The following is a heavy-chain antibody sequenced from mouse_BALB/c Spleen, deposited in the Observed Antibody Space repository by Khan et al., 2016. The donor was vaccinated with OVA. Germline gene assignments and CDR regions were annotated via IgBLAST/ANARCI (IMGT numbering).Heavy chain of an antibody. CDR1: GYTFTNYY. J-gene: IGHJ3*01. D-gene: IGHD2-1*01. CDR2: IYPGNVNT. Sequence: VQLQQSGPELVKPGASVRISCKASGYTFTNYYINWVKQRPGQGLEWIGWIYPGNVNTKYNEKFKGKATLTADKSSSTAYMHLSSLTSEDSAVYFCAREGYYGNYRAWFAYWGQGTLVTVSA. V-gene: IGHV1S56*01. CDR3: AREGYYGNYRAWFAY.